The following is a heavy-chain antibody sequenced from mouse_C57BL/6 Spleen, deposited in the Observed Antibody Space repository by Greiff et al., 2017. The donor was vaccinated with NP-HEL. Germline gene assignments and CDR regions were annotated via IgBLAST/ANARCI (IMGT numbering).Heavy chain of an antibody. Sequence: VMLVESGPGLVAPSQSLSITCTVSGFSLTSYGVSWVRQPPGKGLEWLGVIWGDGSTNYHSALISRLSISKDNSNSQVFLQLNSLQTEDTATYYCAKDYCYGSSLAYWGQGTLVTVSA. D-gene: IGHD1-1*01. CDR3: AKDYCYGSSLAY. J-gene: IGHJ3*01. CDR1: GFSLTSYG. CDR2: IWGDGST. V-gene: IGHV2-3*01.